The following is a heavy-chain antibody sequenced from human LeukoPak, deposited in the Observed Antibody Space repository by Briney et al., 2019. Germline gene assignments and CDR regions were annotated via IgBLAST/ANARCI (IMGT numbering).Heavy chain of an antibody. Sequence: SETLSLTCAVSGGSISSSSYYWGWIRQPPGKGLEWIGSIYYSGSTYYNPSLKSRVTISVDTSKNQFSLKLSSVTAADTAVYYCARLAVAARCFDYWGQGTLVTVSS. J-gene: IGHJ4*02. CDR3: ARLAVAARCFDY. CDR1: GGSISSSSYY. CDR2: IYYSGST. D-gene: IGHD6-6*01. V-gene: IGHV4-39*01.